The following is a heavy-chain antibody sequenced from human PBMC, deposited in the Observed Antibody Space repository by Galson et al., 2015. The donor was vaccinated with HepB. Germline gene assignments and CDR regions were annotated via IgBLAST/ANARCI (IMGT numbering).Heavy chain of an antibody. J-gene: IGHJ4*02. CDR3: ARGLGYSSGWQPFDY. V-gene: IGHV6-1*01. Sequence: CAISGDSVSSNSAAWNWIRQSPSRGLEWLGRTYYRSKWYNDYAVSVKSRITINPDTSKNQFSLQLNSVTPEDTAVYYCARGLGYSSGWQPFDYWGQGTLVTVSS. CDR1: GDSVSSNSAA. CDR2: TYYRSKWYN. D-gene: IGHD6-19*01.